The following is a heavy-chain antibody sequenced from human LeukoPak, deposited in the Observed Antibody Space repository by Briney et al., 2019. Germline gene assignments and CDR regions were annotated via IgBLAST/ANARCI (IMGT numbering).Heavy chain of an antibody. D-gene: IGHD4-23*01. CDR1: GGTFSSYA. V-gene: IGHV1-69*13. Sequence: SVKVSCTASGGTFSSYAISWVRQAPGQGLEWMGGIIPIFGTANYAQKFQGRVTITADESTSTAYMELSSLRSEDTAVYYCARVTRLPTVDYYYYYGMDVWGQGTTVTVSS. J-gene: IGHJ6*02. CDR3: ARVTRLPTVDYYYYYGMDV. CDR2: IIPIFGTA.